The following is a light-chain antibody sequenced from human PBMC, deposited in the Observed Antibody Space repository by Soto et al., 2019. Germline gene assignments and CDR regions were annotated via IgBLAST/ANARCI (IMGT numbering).Light chain of an antibody. CDR2: EVT. CDR3: FSYAGNSGV. Sequence: QSVLTQPASVSGSPGQSITISCTGTSNDVGGYNLVSWYQQHPGKAPKLIIYEVTKRPSGVPNRFSGSKSGNTASLTISGLQAEDEADYSCFSYAGNSGVFGTGTKVTVL. J-gene: IGLJ1*01. V-gene: IGLV2-23*02. CDR1: SNDVGGYNL.